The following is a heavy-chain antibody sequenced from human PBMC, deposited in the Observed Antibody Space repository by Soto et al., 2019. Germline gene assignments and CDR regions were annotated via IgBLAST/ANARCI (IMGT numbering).Heavy chain of an antibody. CDR1: GFTFSSYS. J-gene: IGHJ6*02. Sequence: GGSLRLSCAASGFTFSSYSMNWVRQAPGKGLEWVSYISSSSSTIYYADSVKGRFTISRDNAKNSLYLQMNSLRDEDTAVYYCASLCSGGSCYGPYYGMDVWGQGTTVTVSS. V-gene: IGHV3-48*02. CDR2: ISSSSSTI. D-gene: IGHD2-15*01. CDR3: ASLCSGGSCYGPYYGMDV.